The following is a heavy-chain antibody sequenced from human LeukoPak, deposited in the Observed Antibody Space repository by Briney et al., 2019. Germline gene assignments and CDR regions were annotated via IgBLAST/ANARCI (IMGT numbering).Heavy chain of an antibody. V-gene: IGHV3-30*04. CDR2: ISDDGSNK. CDR1: GFTFSSYA. J-gene: IGHJ4*02. CDR3: ARDVGVDYLFDY. D-gene: IGHD2/OR15-2a*01. Sequence: GRSLRLSCAASGFTFSSYAIHWVRQAPGKGLEWVAVISDDGSNKYYADSVKGRFTISRDNSKNTLYLQMSSLRPEDTAVYYCARDVGVDYLFDYWGQGTLVTVSS.